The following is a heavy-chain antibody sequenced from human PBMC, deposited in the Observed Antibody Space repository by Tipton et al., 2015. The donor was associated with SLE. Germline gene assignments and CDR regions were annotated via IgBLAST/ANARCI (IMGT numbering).Heavy chain of an antibody. J-gene: IGHJ4*02. CDR2: IKQHGSER. Sequence: SLRLSCAASGFTFSNYWMNWVRQAPGKGLEWVANIKQHGSERYYADSVKGRFTISRDNSRNTLYLQMNSLRAEDTAVYYCAKGGSYYDYWGQGALVTVSS. CDR1: GFTFSNYW. V-gene: IGHV3-7*03. CDR3: AKGGSYYDY. D-gene: IGHD3-16*01.